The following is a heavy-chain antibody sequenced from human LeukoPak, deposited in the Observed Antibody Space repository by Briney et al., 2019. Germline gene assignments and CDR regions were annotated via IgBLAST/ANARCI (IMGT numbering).Heavy chain of an antibody. Sequence: PGGSLRLSCAASGFTFSNYWMHWVRQAPGKGLVWVSRINSDGINTSYADSVKGRFTISRDNAKNSLYLQMNSLRAEDMALYYCAKDSSARLGFWSGYSDAFDIWGQGTMVTVSS. CDR2: INSDGINT. J-gene: IGHJ3*02. V-gene: IGHV3-74*01. D-gene: IGHD3-3*01. CDR3: AKDSSARLGFWSGYSDAFDI. CDR1: GFTFSNYW.